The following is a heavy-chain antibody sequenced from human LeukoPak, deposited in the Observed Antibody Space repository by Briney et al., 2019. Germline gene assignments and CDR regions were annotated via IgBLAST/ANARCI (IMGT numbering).Heavy chain of an antibody. CDR1: GFTFSSYG. V-gene: IGHV3-30*02. CDR2: IRYDGSNK. Sequence: GGSLRLSCAASGFTFSSYGMHWVRQAPGKGLEWAAFIRYDGSNKYYADSVKGRFTISRDNSKNTLYLQMNSLRAEDTAVYYCAKDSYDYGGSFDYWGQGTLVTVSS. J-gene: IGHJ4*02. CDR3: AKDSYDYGGSFDY. D-gene: IGHD4-23*01.